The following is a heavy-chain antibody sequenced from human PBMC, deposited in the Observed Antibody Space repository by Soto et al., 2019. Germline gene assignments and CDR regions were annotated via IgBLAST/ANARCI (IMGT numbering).Heavy chain of an antibody. CDR2: IYSAGIT. Sequence: GGSLRLSCAASGFTVSTNYMSWVRQAPGKGLEWVSVIYSAGITYYTDSVKGRFTISRDNSKNTLYLQMNSLRAEDTAVYYCARGIPAAGAVTFLALASWGQGTLVTVSS. CDR1: GFTVSTNY. V-gene: IGHV3-53*01. CDR3: ARGIPAAGAVTFLALAS. J-gene: IGHJ4*02. D-gene: IGHD6-13*01.